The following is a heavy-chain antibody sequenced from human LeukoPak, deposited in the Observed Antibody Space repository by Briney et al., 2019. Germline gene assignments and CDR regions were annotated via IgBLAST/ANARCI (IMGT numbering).Heavy chain of an antibody. CDR1: GFTFSSYW. CDR3: ASWCSSTSCYGGAMVNY. V-gene: IGHV3-7*01. D-gene: IGHD2-2*01. Sequence: GGSLRLSCAASGFTFSSYWMSWVRQAPGKGLEWVANIKQDGSEKYYVDSVKGRFTISRENAKNALYLQMNSLRAEDTAVYCGASWCSSTSCYGGAMVNYWGQGTLVTVSS. J-gene: IGHJ4*02. CDR2: IKQDGSEK.